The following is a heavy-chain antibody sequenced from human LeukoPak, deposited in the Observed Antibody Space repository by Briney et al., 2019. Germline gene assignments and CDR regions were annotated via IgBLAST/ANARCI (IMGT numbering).Heavy chain of an antibody. CDR2: IYSGGST. J-gene: IGHJ3*02. V-gene: IGHV3-66*01. D-gene: IGHD3-22*01. Sequence: GGSLRLSCAASGFTVTSNYMSWGRQAPGKGLEWVSLIYSGGSTYYADSVRGRFSISRDTTKNTLYLQMNSLRAEDTAVYYCARDYYDSSGPGAFDIWGQGTMVTVSS. CDR1: GFTVTSNY. CDR3: ARDYYDSSGPGAFDI.